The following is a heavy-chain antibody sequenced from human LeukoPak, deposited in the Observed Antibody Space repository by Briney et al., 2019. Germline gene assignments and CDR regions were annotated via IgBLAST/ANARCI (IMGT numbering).Heavy chain of an antibody. D-gene: IGHD3-22*01. CDR3: ATGGAYYYDSSRGAFDY. V-gene: IGHV1-24*01. CDR1: GYTLTELS. CDR2: FDPEDGET. J-gene: IGHJ4*02. Sequence: ASVKVSCKVSGYTLTELSMHWVRQAPGKGLVWMGGFDPEDGETIYAQKFQGRVTMTEDTSTDTAYMELSSLRSEDTAVYYCATGGAYYYDSSRGAFDYWGQGTLVTVSS.